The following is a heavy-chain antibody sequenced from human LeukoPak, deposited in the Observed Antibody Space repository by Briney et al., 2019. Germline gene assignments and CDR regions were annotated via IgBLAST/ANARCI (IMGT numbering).Heavy chain of an antibody. D-gene: IGHD3-16*01. Sequence: GASVKVSCKAAGYTFTSYCISWVRQAPGQRLEWMGWISANSGNTHYAQKLQGRVTMTTDTSTSTAHMELRRLRSDDTAVYYCARVGFTYSDYFCSFFFYWGQGTLVTVSS. CDR2: ISANSGNT. J-gene: IGHJ4*02. V-gene: IGHV1-18*01. CDR1: GYTFTSYC. CDR3: ARVGFTYSDYFCSFFFY.